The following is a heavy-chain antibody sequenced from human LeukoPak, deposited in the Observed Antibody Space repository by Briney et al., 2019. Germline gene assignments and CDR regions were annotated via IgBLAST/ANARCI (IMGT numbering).Heavy chain of an antibody. CDR3: ARLKYDLAVAGNNWFDP. V-gene: IGHV5-51*01. D-gene: IGHD6-19*01. CDR2: IYPGDSET. J-gene: IGHJ5*02. Sequence: GESLKISCKGSGYRFTNYWIGWVRQMPGKGLEWMGIIYPGDSETRYSPSFQGQVTISADKSISTAYLQWSSLKASDTAMYYCARLKYDLAVAGNNWFDPWGQGTLVTVSS. CDR1: GYRFTNYW.